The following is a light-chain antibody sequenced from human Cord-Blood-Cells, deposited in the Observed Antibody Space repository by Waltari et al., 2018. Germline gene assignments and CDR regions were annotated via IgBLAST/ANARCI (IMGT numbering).Light chain of an antibody. V-gene: IGLV2-8*01. CDR2: EVS. CDR3: SSYAGSNNFV. CDR1: SSDVGGYTS. J-gene: IGLJ1*01. Sequence: QSALTQPPSASGSPGQSVTISCTGPSSDVGGYTSASWYQHPPGKAPKLMIYEVSKRPSGVPDRFSGSKSGNTASLTVSGLQAEDEADYYCSSYAGSNNFVFGTGTKVTVL.